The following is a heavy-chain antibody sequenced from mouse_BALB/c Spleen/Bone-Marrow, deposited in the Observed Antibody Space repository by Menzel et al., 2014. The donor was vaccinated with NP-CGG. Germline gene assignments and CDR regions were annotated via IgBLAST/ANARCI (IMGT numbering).Heavy chain of an antibody. J-gene: IGHJ4*01. CDR3: AKHRLTYYAMDY. Sequence: QVQLQQSGPGLVAPSQSLSITCTVSGFSLAGYGVSWIRQPPGKGLEWLGVIWGGGSTYYNSALKSRLSISKDNSKSQVFLKMNSLQTDDTAMYYCAKHRLTYYAMDYWGQGTSVTVSS. CDR1: GFSLAGYG. CDR2: IWGGGST. D-gene: IGHD1-3*01. V-gene: IGHV2-6-5*01.